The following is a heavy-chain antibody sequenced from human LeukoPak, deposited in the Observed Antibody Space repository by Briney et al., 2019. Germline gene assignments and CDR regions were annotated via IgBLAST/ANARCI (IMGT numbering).Heavy chain of an antibody. D-gene: IGHD6-19*01. CDR1: GFTFSDYN. CDR2: ISRSGSTK. V-gene: IGHV3-11*01. J-gene: IGHJ4*02. Sequence: GGSLRLSCAASGFTFSDYNMRWIRQAPGKGLEWVSSISRSGSTKYYADSVKGRFTISRDNAKNSLFLQMNSLRAEDTAVYYCASIAVAGKGVYWGQGTLVTVSS. CDR3: ASIAVAGKGVY.